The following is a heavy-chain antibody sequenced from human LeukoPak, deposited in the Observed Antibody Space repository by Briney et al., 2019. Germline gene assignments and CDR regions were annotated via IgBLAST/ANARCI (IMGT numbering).Heavy chain of an antibody. Sequence: SETLSLTCTVSGGSISSYYWSWIRQPPGKGLEWIGYIYYSGSTNYNPSLKSRVTISVDTSKNQFSLKLSSVTAADTAVYYCARAPRSRYFDYWGQGTLVTVSS. CDR2: IYYSGST. J-gene: IGHJ4*02. CDR3: ARAPRSRYFDY. CDR1: GGSISSYY. V-gene: IGHV4-59*08.